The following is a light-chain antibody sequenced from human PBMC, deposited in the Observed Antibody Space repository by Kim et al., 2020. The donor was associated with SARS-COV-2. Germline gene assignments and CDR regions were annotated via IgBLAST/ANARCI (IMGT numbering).Light chain of an antibody. V-gene: IGKV1-39*01. Sequence: ASVGDRVTITCRASQSISNYSNWYQQKPGKAPNVLIYTAYSLQSGVPSRFSGRGSGTDFTLTISNLQPEDFATYYCQQTFSTPPTFGQGTKVDIK. CDR3: QQTFSTPPT. CDR1: QSISNY. J-gene: IGKJ1*01. CDR2: TAY.